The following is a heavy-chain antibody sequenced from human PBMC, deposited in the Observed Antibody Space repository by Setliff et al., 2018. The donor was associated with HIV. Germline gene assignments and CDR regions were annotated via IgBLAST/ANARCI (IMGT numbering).Heavy chain of an antibody. J-gene: IGHJ4*01. Sequence: GGSLRLSCAASGFTFSSYVMHWVRQAPGKGLEWVALTWYDGRTTYYADSMKGRFTISRDNARNTLNLQMNTLRAEDTAIYYCAKVGREYSGYDFTFDSWGQGTLVTVSS. CDR2: TWYDGRTT. V-gene: IGHV3-30*02. D-gene: IGHD5-12*01. CDR3: AKVGREYSGYDFTFDS. CDR1: GFTFSSYV.